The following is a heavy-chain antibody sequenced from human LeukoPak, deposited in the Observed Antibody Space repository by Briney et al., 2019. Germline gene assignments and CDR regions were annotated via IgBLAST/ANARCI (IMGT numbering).Heavy chain of an antibody. CDR1: GGSISTYY. D-gene: IGHD3-16*01. CDR2: IYYSGST. V-gene: IGHV4-59*01. Sequence: SETLSLTCTVSGGSISTYYWSWIRQPPGKGLEWIGYIYYSGSTNYNPSLKSRVTISVDTSKNQFSLKLSSVTAADTAVYYCARENRGREDAFDIWGQGTMVTVSS. CDR3: ARENRGREDAFDI. J-gene: IGHJ3*02.